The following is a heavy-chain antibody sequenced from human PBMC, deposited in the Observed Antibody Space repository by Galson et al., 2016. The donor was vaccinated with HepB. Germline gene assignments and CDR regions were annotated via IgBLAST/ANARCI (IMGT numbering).Heavy chain of an antibody. V-gene: IGHV3-21*01. Sequence: SLRLSCAASGFIFSTYSMNWVRQAPGKGLEWVSSISSGSAYRYYADSVKGRFTISRDNAKNSLYLQMHSLRAEDTAVYYCARPRDNYGHAFDIWGPGTLVTVSS. CDR3: ARPRDNYGHAFDI. D-gene: IGHD3-10*01. CDR2: ISSGSAYR. CDR1: GFIFSTYS. J-gene: IGHJ3*02.